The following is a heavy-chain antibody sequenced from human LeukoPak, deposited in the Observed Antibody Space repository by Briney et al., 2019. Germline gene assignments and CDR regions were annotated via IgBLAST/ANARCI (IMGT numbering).Heavy chain of an antibody. CDR3: ARSLSTDGIDY. J-gene: IGHJ4*02. CDR2: VFHSGST. D-gene: IGHD2-2*01. CDR1: GYSISSGRY. V-gene: IGHV4-38-2*01. Sequence: PSETLSLTCAVSGYSISSGRYWGWARQPPGKGLEWIGSVFHSGSTYYNPSLKSRVTISVDTSKNHFSLNLRSVTAADTAVYYCARSLSTDGIDYWGQGTLVTVSS.